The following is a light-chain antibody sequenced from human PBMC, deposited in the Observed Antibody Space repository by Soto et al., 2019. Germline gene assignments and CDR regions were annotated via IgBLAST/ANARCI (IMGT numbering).Light chain of an antibody. CDR3: QQLDSFPLT. Sequence: EIVMTQSPATLSVSPGERATLSCRASQSISRNLAWYQQKPGQAPRLLIFSASTRATGIPARFSGSGSGTEFTLTISSLEPEDVATYFCQQLDSFPLTFGQGTRLEIK. J-gene: IGKJ5*01. CDR2: SAS. CDR1: QSISRN. V-gene: IGKV3-15*01.